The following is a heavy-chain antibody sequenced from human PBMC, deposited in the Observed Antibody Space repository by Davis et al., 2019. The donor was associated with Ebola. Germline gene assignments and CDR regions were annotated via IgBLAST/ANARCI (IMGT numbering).Heavy chain of an antibody. Sequence: GESLKISCVASGFTFTTYDFHWVRQAPGKGLEWVANIKQDGSEKYYVDSVKGRFTISRDNAKNSLYLQMNSLRAEDTAVYYCARSGLSFGVVKYHYGMDVWGKGTTVTVSS. V-gene: IGHV3-7*03. J-gene: IGHJ6*04. CDR3: ARSGLSFGVVKYHYGMDV. D-gene: IGHD3-3*01. CDR1: GFTFTTYD. CDR2: IKQDGSEK.